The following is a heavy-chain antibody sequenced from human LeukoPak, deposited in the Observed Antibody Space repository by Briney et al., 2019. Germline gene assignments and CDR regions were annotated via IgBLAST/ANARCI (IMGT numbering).Heavy chain of an antibody. Sequence: SETLSLTCTVSGGSISSYYWSWIRQPPGKGLEWIGYIYYSGSTNYNPSLKSRVTISVDTSKNQFSLKLSSVTAADTAVYYCASAYTPTVSFDYWGQGTLVTVSS. CDR2: IYYSGST. V-gene: IGHV4-59*08. CDR3: ASAYTPTVSFDY. J-gene: IGHJ4*02. D-gene: IGHD2-2*02. CDR1: GGSISSYY.